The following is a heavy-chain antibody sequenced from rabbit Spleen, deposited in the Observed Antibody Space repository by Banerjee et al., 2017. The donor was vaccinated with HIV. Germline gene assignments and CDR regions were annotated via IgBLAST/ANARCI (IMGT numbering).Heavy chain of an antibody. CDR3: ARDTSSSFSSYGMDL. V-gene: IGHV1S40*01. D-gene: IGHD1-1*01. J-gene: IGHJ6*01. Sequence: QQLVESGGGLVKPGASLTLTCTASGFSFSSSYYMCWVRQAPGKGLEWIACIDIGSSGFTYFASWAKGRFTISKTSSTTVTLQMTSLTAADTATYFCARDTSSSFSSYGMDLWGPGTLVTVS. CDR2: IDIGSSGFT. CDR1: GFSFSSSYY.